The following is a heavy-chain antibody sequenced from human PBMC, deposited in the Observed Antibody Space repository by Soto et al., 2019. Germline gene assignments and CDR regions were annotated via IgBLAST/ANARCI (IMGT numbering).Heavy chain of an antibody. CDR1: GGSISSGDYY. V-gene: IGHV4-30-4*01. D-gene: IGHD1-26*01. CDR2: IYYSGST. Sequence: SETLSLTCTVSGGSISSGDYYWSWIRQPPGKGLEWIGYIYYSGSTYYNPSLKSRVTISVDTSKTQFPLKLSSVAAADTAVYYCARGLLSGDWFDPWGQGTLVTVSS. CDR3: ARGLLSGDWFDP. J-gene: IGHJ5*02.